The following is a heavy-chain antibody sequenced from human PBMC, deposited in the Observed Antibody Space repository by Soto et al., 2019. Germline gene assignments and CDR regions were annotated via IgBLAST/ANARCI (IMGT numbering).Heavy chain of an antibody. V-gene: IGHV1-69*01. Sequence: QDQLLQSGAEVKEPGSSVKVSCKTSGGTFGSYGISWVRQAPGQGLEWMGGIVPIFTTAKFAQKFQGRVTITADESTSTVYMELSSLRSEDTAVYYCAREGFSGRYFPYWGHGTLVTVSS. J-gene: IGHJ4*01. CDR2: IVPIFTTA. D-gene: IGHD1-26*01. CDR1: GGTFGSYG. CDR3: AREGFSGRYFPY.